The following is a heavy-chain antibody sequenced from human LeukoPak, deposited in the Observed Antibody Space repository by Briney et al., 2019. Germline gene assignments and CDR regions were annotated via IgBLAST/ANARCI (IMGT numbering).Heavy chain of an antibody. J-gene: IGHJ4*02. D-gene: IGHD5-12*01. CDR1: GGSFRSYY. V-gene: IGHV4-59*12. Sequence: SETLSLTCTVSGGSFRSYYWTWIRQPPGKGLEWIAYIYYRGSANYNPSLKSRVTISLDTSQNQFSLNLSSVTAADTAVYYCARAHSYSGFAQADYWGQGTLVNVSS. CDR2: IYYRGSA. CDR3: ARAHSYSGFAQADY.